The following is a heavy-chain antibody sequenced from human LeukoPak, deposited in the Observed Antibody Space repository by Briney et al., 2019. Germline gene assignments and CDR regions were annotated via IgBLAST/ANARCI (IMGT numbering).Heavy chain of an antibody. D-gene: IGHD4-17*01. Sequence: PGGSLRLSCAASGFTFSSYTMHWVRQAPGKGLEYVSAISSSGSSTYYADSVRGRFTISRDNSKNTLYLQMGSLRAEDMAVYYCAREGDYGDYRFDYWGQGTLVTVSS. V-gene: IGHV3-64*02. CDR2: ISSSGSST. CDR1: GFTFSSYT. J-gene: IGHJ4*02. CDR3: AREGDYGDYRFDY.